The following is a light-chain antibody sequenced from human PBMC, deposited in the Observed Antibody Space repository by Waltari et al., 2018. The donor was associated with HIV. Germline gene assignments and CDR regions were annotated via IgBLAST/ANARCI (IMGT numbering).Light chain of an antibody. V-gene: IGKV2-28*01. CDR3: MQALQTPLT. CDR2: LGF. J-gene: IGKJ3*01. CDR1: QSLLHSNGYNY. Sequence: DIVMTQSPLSLPVTPGGQASISCRSSQSLLHSNGYNYLDWYLQKPGQSPQLLIYLGFNRASGVPDRFSGTGSGTDFTLKISRVEAEDVGVYYCMQALQTPLTFGPGTKVDIE.